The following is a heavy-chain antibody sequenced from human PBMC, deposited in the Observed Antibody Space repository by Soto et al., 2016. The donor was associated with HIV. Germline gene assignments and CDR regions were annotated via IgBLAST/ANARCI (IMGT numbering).Heavy chain of an antibody. CDR1: GISITSGGYY. CDR2: TYDNGNT. CDR3: AAAYTIFGVLD. J-gene: IGHJ4*02. D-gene: IGHD3-3*01. V-gene: IGHV4-31*04. Sequence: QVRLQESGPGLVKPSPTLSLTCTVSGISITSGGYYWTWIRQHPGKGLEWIGYTYDNGNTYYNPSLESRLTISVDASKNQFSLNLSSVTAADTAIYYCAAAYTIFGVLDWGQGTWSRLL.